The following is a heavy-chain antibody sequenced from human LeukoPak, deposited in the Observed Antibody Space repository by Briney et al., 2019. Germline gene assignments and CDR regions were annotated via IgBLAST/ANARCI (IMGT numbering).Heavy chain of an antibody. V-gene: IGHV3-30*02. Sequence: GGSLRLSCAASGFTFNFYGMHWVRQAPGKGLEWVTFIQYDGSNKFYADSVKGRFTISRDNAKNSLYLQMNSLRAEDTAVYYCARDRAVYSSIHAFDIWGQGTMVTVSS. CDR1: GFTFNFYG. CDR3: ARDRAVYSSIHAFDI. CDR2: IQYDGSNK. D-gene: IGHD6-13*01. J-gene: IGHJ3*02.